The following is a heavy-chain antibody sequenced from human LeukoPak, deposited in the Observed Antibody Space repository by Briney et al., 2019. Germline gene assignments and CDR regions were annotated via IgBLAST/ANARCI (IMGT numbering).Heavy chain of an antibody. D-gene: IGHD6-13*01. CDR2: ISAYNGNT. V-gene: IGHV1-18*01. CDR3: ARDSRQLGTPTDYYYGMDV. CDR1: GYTFTSYG. Sequence: ASVKVSCKASGYTFTSYGISWVRQAPGQGLEWMGWISAYNGNTNYGQKLQGRVTMTTDTSTSTAYMEPRSLRSDDTVVYYCARDSRQLGTPTDYYYGMDVWGQGTTVTVSS. J-gene: IGHJ6*02.